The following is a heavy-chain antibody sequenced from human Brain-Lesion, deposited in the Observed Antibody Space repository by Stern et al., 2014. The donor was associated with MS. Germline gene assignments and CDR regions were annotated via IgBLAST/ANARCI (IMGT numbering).Heavy chain of an antibody. CDR2: INRDGSDT. CDR3: ARGVGDY. CDR1: GFNFSSYW. V-gene: IGHV3-74*02. D-gene: IGHD3-16*01. J-gene: IGHJ4*02. Sequence: MQLVQSGGGLVQPGGSLRLSCAASGFNFSSYWMHWVRQFPEKGLFWVSQINRDGSDTSYAASVKGRFSISRDNIRNMLYLRMTSLRAEDTAVYYCARGVGDYWGQGARVTVSS.